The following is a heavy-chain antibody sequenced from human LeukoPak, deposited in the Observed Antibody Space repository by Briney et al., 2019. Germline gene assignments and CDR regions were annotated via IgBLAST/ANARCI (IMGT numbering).Heavy chain of an antibody. Sequence: GGSLRLSCTVSGFTVSSNSMSWVRQAPGKGLEWVSFIYSDNTHYSDSVKGRFTISRDNSKSTLYLQMNSLRAEDTAVYYCARRAGAYSHPYWGQGTLVTVSS. D-gene: IGHD4/OR15-4a*01. V-gene: IGHV3-53*01. J-gene: IGHJ4*02. CDR2: IYSDNT. CDR1: GFTVSSNS. CDR3: ARRAGAYSHPY.